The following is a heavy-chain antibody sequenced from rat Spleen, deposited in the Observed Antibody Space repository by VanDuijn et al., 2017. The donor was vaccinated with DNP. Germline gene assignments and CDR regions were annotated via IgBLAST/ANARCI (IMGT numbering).Heavy chain of an antibody. CDR1: GFSLTSYH. Sequence: QVQLKESGPGLVQPSQTLSLTCTVSGFSLTSYHVHWVRQPPGKGLEWMGRIQSGGSTDYNSALKSRQSISRDTSKSQVFLNMNSVQTEDTAMYCCARWDYDGWFAYWGQGTLVTVSS. D-gene: IGHD1-12*02. V-gene: IGHV2-27*01. CDR2: IQSGGST. J-gene: IGHJ3*01. CDR3: ARWDYDGWFAY.